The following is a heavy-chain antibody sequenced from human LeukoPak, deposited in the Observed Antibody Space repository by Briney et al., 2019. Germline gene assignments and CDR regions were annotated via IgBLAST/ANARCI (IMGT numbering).Heavy chain of an antibody. CDR1: GGSITFGSYY. Sequence: SETLSLTCTVSGGSITFGSYYWTWLRQPAGKGLEWIGRIYTSGRTFYNPSLKSRVTISMDTSMNQFSLRLNSVTAADTAVYYCARARVIPASFDDWGQGALVTVSS. CDR2: IYTSGRT. CDR3: ARARVIPASFDD. D-gene: IGHD3-16*02. V-gene: IGHV4-61*02. J-gene: IGHJ4*02.